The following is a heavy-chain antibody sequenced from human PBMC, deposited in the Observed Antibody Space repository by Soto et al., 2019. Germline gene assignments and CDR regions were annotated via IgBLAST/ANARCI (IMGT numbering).Heavy chain of an antibody. D-gene: IGHD5-12*01. Sequence: EVQLLESGGGLVQPGGSLRLSCAASILSFDIYAMSWVRQPPGKGLEWGSATTGSGGTAYYPGSVQGRFTISRDNSKNTLYLQMDSLRAEDTAVYYCAKHSGYDHYYGMDVWGQGTTVTVSS. CDR2: TTGSGGTA. V-gene: IGHV3-23*01. CDR3: AKHSGYDHYYGMDV. J-gene: IGHJ6*02. CDR1: ILSFDIYA.